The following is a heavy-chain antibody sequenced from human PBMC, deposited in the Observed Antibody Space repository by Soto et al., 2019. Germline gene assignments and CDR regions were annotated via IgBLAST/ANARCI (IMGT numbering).Heavy chain of an antibody. CDR1: GYSFTNYW. Sequence: PGESLKISCKGSGYSFTNYWVGWVRQIPGRGLEWMGIIHPGDSDTRYSPFFQGQVTISADKSISTAYLQWSSLKASDTAMYYCARHNRYSSTWLEGWFDPWGQGNLVTVS. V-gene: IGHV5-51*01. CDR3: ARHNRYSSTWLEGWFDP. D-gene: IGHD6-13*01. CDR2: IHPGDSDT. J-gene: IGHJ5*02.